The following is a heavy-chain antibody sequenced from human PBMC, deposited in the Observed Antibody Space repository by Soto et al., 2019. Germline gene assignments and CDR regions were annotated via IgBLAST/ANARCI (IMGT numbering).Heavy chain of an antibody. V-gene: IGHV3-30-3*01. J-gene: IGHJ4*02. D-gene: IGHD1-26*01. Sequence: GSLRVSCAASAFVFNSYAMHWVRQTPAQGLEWVAVISTDGSSKFYADSVKGRFNISRDNSKNTLYLEMTSLRGEDTAMYYCVRDFHSGSYFFDYWGQGTLVTVYS. CDR1: AFVFNSYA. CDR2: ISTDGSSK. CDR3: VRDFHSGSYFFDY.